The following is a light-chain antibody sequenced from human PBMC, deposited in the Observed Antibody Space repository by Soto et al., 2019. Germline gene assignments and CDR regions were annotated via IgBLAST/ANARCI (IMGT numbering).Light chain of an antibody. Sequence: EIVLTQSPATLSVSPGETATLSCRASQRVSYNLAWYQQKPGQGPRLLIYGAFTRATGIPARFSGSGSGTEFPLTISSLQSEDFAVYYCQQYKKWPPLTFGGGTKVEIK. V-gene: IGKV3-15*01. CDR2: GAF. J-gene: IGKJ4*01. CDR3: QQYKKWPPLT. CDR1: QRVSYN.